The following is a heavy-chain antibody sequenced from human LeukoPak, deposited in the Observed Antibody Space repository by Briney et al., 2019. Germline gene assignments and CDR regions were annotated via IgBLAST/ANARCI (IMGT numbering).Heavy chain of an antibody. D-gene: IGHD1-1*01. V-gene: IGHV3-23*01. Sequence: GGSLRLSCAVSGSTFSTYVMSWVRQAPGKGLEWVSAISGSGGSTYYADSVKGRFTISRDNSKNTLYLQMNSLGADDTAVYYCAKGNWRYFDYWGQGTLVTVSS. CDR2: ISGSGGST. J-gene: IGHJ4*02. CDR1: GSTFSTYV. CDR3: AKGNWRYFDY.